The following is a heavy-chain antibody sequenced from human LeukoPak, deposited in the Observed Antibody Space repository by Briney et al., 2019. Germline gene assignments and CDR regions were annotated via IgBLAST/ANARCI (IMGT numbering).Heavy chain of an antibody. CDR2: IYSTGSI. D-gene: IGHD1-1*01. J-gene: IGHJ3*02. CDR3: ARWNLDLAYDI. Sequence: SETLSLTCTLSGGSFSNYYWTWIRQPPGKGLEWLGYIYSTGSISYNPSLESRVTISIDTSKNTFSLKLTSVTAADTAVYFCARWNLDLAYDIWGQGTMDTVSS. CDR1: GGSFSNYY. V-gene: IGHV4-59*08.